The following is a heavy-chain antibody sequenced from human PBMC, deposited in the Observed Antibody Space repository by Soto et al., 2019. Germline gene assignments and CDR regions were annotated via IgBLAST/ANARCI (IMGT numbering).Heavy chain of an antibody. V-gene: IGHV3-30-3*01. Sequence: QVQLVESGGGVVQPGRSLRLSCAASGFTFSKYTMHWVRQAPGKGLEWVAAISDDGSNTYYADSVKGQFTISRANSKNTLYLQMNSLSNEDTAVHYCAREVYYDFWSGFNTHPYYFDDWGQGTLVTVSS. CDR1: GFTFSKYT. CDR2: ISDDGSNT. J-gene: IGHJ4*02. D-gene: IGHD3-3*01. CDR3: AREVYYDFWSGFNTHPYYFDD.